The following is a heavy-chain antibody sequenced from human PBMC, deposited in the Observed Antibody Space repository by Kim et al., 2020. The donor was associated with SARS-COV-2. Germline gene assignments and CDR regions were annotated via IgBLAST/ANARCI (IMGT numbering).Heavy chain of an antibody. CDR2: ISSSGSTI. CDR1: GFTFSSYE. J-gene: IGHJ4*02. V-gene: IGHV3-48*03. Sequence: GGSLRLSCAASGFTFSSYEMNWVRQAPGKGLEWVSYISSSGSTIYYADSVKGRFTISRDNAKNSLYLQMNSLRAEDTAVYYCARQRYYYGSGSYYRPFDYWGQGTLVTVSS. CDR3: ARQRYYYGSGSYYRPFDY. D-gene: IGHD3-10*01.